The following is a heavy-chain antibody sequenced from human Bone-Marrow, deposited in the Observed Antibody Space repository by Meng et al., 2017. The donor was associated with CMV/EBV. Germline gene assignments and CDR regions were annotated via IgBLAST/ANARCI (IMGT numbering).Heavy chain of an antibody. V-gene: IGHV1-18*01. J-gene: IGHJ6*02. CDR2: ISAYNGNT. CDR3: ARDRVLRGVNGMDV. Sequence: ASVKVSCKASGYTFTSYGISWVRQAPGQGLEWMGWISAYNGNTNYAQKLQGRVTMTRDTSTSTAYMELRSLRSDDTAVYYCARDRVLRGVNGMDVWGQGTTVTVSS. CDR1: GYTFTSYG. D-gene: IGHD3-10*01.